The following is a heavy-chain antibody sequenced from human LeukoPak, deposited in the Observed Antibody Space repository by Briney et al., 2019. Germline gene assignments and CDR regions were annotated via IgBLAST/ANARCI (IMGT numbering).Heavy chain of an antibody. D-gene: IGHD2-15*01. CDR3: ARGYCSGGSCYDY. V-gene: IGHV3-30-3*01. J-gene: IGHJ4*02. Sequence: GGSLRLSCAAFGFTFSSYAMHWVRQAPGKGLEWVALISYDGSNKYYADSVKGRFTISRDNSKNTLYLQMNSLRAEDTAVYYCARGYCSGGSCYDYWGQGTLVTVSS. CDR1: GFTFSSYA. CDR2: ISYDGSNK.